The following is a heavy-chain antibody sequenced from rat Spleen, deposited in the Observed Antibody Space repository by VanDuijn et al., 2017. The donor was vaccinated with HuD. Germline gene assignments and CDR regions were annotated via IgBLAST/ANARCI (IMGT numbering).Heavy chain of an antibody. Sequence: EVQLVESDGGLVQPGRSLELSCAASGFTFNNYGMAWIRQAPGKGLEWVASISYDGITTYYRDSVKGRFTISRDNAKSSLYLQMDSLRSEDTATYYCARRHYGYTDYFDYWGQGVMVTVSS. D-gene: IGHD1-9*01. CDR2: ISYDGITT. CDR3: ARRHYGYTDYFDY. J-gene: IGHJ2*01. CDR1: GFTFNNYG. V-gene: IGHV5-29*01.